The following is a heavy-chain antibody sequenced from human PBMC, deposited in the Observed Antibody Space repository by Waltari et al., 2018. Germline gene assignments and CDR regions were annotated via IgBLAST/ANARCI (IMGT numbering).Heavy chain of an antibody. V-gene: IGHV4-38-2*01. CDR1: GYSISSGYY. CDR2: IYHSGST. CDR3: ARGLNY. Sequence: QVQLQESGPGLVKPSETLSLTSADSGYSISSGYYWGWIRQPPGKGLEWIGSIYHSGSTYYNPSLKSRVTISVDTSKNQFSLKLSSVTAADTAVYYCARGLNYWGQGTLVTVSS. D-gene: IGHD3-22*01. J-gene: IGHJ4*02.